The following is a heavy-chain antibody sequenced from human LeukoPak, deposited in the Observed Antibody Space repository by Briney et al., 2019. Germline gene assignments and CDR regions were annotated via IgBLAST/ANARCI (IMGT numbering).Heavy chain of an antibody. Sequence: GESLKISCKGSGYSFTSYWIGWVRQMPGKGLEWMGIIYPGDSDTRYSPSFQGQVTISADKSISTAYLQWSSLKASDTAMYYCARQEGGYSYDKSFDYWGQGTLVTVSS. D-gene: IGHD5-18*01. V-gene: IGHV5-51*01. CDR2: IYPGDSDT. CDR1: GYSFTSYW. CDR3: ARQEGGYSYDKSFDY. J-gene: IGHJ4*02.